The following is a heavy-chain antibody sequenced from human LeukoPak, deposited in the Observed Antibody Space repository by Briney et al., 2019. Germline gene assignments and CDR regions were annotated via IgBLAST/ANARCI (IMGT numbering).Heavy chain of an antibody. V-gene: IGHV3-48*03. Sequence: GGSLRLSCAASGFIFSDYVMNWLRQAPGKGLEWVSYISNSGSNRYYADSVKGRFTISRDNAKNSVYLQMNSLRAEDTAVYYCARDLMIVMVEEEGSADYWGQGTLVTVSS. CDR1: GFIFSDYV. CDR3: ARDLMIVMVEEEGSADY. CDR2: ISNSGSNR. J-gene: IGHJ4*02. D-gene: IGHD3-22*01.